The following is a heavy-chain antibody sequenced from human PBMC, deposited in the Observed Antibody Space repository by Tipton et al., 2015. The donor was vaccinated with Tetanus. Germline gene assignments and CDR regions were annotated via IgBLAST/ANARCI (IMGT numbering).Heavy chain of an antibody. Sequence: SLRLSCVASGVTISSYEVNWVRQAPGKGLEWLSYISSSETGTVIYYADSVKGRFTISRDSAKNSLYLQMTSLRVEDTALYYCARRRVAMSGHYGMDVWGQGTTVTVSS. D-gene: IGHD3-3*01. CDR3: ARRRVAMSGHYGMDV. J-gene: IGHJ6*02. V-gene: IGHV3-48*03. CDR2: ISSSETGTVI. CDR1: GVTISSYE.